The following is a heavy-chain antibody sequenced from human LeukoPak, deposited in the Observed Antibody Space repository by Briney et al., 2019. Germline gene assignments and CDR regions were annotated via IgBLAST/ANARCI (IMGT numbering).Heavy chain of an antibody. J-gene: IGHJ4*02. Sequence: PGGSLRLSCAASGFTFSSYWMSWVRQAPGKGLEWVANVKQDGSEKYYVDSVKGRFTISRDNAKNSLYLQMNSLRAEDTAVYYCARAAAGYYFDYWGQGTLVTVSS. CDR3: ARAAAGYYFDY. D-gene: IGHD6-13*01. CDR1: GFTFSSYW. V-gene: IGHV3-7*01. CDR2: VKQDGSEK.